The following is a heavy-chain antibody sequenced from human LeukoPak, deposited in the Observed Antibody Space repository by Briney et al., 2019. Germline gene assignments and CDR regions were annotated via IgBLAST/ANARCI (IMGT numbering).Heavy chain of an antibody. D-gene: IGHD1-1*01. CDR2: MNEAGSDK. CDR3: VSWDVGHNNY. V-gene: IGHV3-7*01. Sequence: GGSLRLSCAASGFSFSNFWLSWLRQAPGKGLEWVAHMNEAGSDKYYVEYVKGRFSISRDNAKNSVTLQMNSLRVEDTAVYYCVSWDVGHNNYWDQGAQVTVSS. J-gene: IGHJ4*02. CDR1: GFSFSNFW.